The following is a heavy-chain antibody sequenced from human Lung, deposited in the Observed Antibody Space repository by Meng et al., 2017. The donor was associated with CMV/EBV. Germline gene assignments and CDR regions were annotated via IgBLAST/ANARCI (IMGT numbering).Heavy chain of an antibody. V-gene: IGHV1-46*01. CDR1: GYTFTSYY. CDR2: INPSGGST. CDR3: ARGRIAVAADDY. Sequence: QVQLVQSGAEGKKPXXXXXXXCKASGYTFTSYYMHWVRQAPGQGLEWMGIINPSGGSTSYAQKFQGRVTMTRDTSTSTVYMELSSLRSEDTAVYYCARGRIAVAADDYWGQGTLVTVSS. D-gene: IGHD6-19*01. J-gene: IGHJ4*02.